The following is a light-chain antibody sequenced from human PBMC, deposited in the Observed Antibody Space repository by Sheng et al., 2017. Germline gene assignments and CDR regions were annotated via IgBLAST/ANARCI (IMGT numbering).Light chain of an antibody. CDR3: LQDYTYPQT. CDR1: QGIRND. Sequence: AIQMTQSPSSLSASVGDRVTITCRASQGIRNDLGWYQQKPGKAPKLLIYSASTLESGVPSRFSGSGSGTDFTLTISSLQPEDFGTYYCLQDYTYPQTFGQGTKVEIK. CDR2: SAS. J-gene: IGKJ1*01. V-gene: IGKV1-6*01.